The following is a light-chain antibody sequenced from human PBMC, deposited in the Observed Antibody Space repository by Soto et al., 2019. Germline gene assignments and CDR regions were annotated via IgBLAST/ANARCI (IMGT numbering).Light chain of an antibody. CDR2: GSS. CDR1: HTVGSY. CDR3: QQRTNGPPLFT. Sequence: EIVLTQSPATLSLSPGERATLSCRSSHTVGSYLAWYQQKPGQAPRLLIYGSSNRATGIPARFSGSGSGTDFSLTISSLETEDFAIYYCQQRTNGPPLFTFGPGTKVVIK. J-gene: IGKJ3*01. V-gene: IGKV3-11*01.